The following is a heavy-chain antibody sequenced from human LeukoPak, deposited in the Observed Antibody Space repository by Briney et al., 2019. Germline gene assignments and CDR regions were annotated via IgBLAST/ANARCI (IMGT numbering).Heavy chain of an antibody. D-gene: IGHD1-26*01. CDR2: ISWNSGSI. Sequence: GGSLRPSCAASGFTFDDYAMHWVRQAPGKGLEWVSGISWNSGSIGYADSVKGRFTISRDNAKNSLYLQMNSLRAEDTALYYCATGGNWGQGTLVTVSS. CDR3: ATGGN. CDR1: GFTFDDYA. J-gene: IGHJ4*02. V-gene: IGHV3-9*01.